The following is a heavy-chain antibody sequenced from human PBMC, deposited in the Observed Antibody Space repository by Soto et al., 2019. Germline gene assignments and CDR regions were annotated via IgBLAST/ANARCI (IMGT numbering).Heavy chain of an antibody. CDR2: IIPIFGTA. J-gene: IGHJ4*02. V-gene: IGHV1-69*13. D-gene: IGHD3-22*01. CDR3: ARVTDPYYYDSSGYFY. Sequence: VASVKVSCKASGGTFSSYAISWVRQAPGQGLEWMGGIIPIFGTANYAQKFQGRVTITADESTSTAYMELSSLRSEDTAVYYCARVTDPYYYDSSGYFYWGQGTLVTVSS. CDR1: GGTFSSYA.